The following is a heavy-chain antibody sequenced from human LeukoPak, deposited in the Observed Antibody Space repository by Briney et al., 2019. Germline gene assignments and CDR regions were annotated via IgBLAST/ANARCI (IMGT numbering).Heavy chain of an antibody. D-gene: IGHD4-11*01. CDR1: GLILSSYG. V-gene: IGHV3-33*01. J-gene: IGHJ4*02. Sequence: GGSLRLSCAASGLILSSYGIHWVRQAPGKGLEWVAVIWYDGTNIYYGDSVKGRFSISRDNSKNTVYLQMDSLRAEDTAVYYCARDAGGAFGNYVNYFDYWGQGTLITVSS. CDR2: IWYDGTNI. CDR3: ARDAGGAFGNYVNYFDY.